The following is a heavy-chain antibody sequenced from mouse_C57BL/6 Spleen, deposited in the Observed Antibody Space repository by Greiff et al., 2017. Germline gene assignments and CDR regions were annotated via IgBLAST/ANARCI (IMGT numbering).Heavy chain of an antibody. V-gene: IGHV5-9-1*02. CDR3: KRDGYDYAMDY. Sequence: EVMLVESGEGLVKPGGSLKLSCAASGFTFSSYAMSWVRQTPEKRLEWVAYISSGGDYIYYADTVKGRFTISRDNARNTLYLQMSSLKSEDTAMXYCKRDGYDYAMDYWGQGTSVTVSS. J-gene: IGHJ4*01. CDR2: ISSGGDYI. D-gene: IGHD2-2*01. CDR1: GFTFSSYA.